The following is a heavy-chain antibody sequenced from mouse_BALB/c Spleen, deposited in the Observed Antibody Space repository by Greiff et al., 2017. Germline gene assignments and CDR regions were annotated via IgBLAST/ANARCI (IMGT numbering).Heavy chain of an antibody. CDR2: INSNGGST. CDR3: ARRYRYDFDY. Sequence: EVKLVESGGGLVQPGGSLKLSCAASGFTFSSYGMSWVRQTPDKRLELVATINSNGGSTYYPDSVKGRFTISRDNAKNTLYLQMSSLRSEDTAMYYCARRYRYDFDYWGQGTTLTVSS. CDR1: GFTFSSYG. D-gene: IGHD2-14*01. J-gene: IGHJ2*01. V-gene: IGHV5-6-3*01.